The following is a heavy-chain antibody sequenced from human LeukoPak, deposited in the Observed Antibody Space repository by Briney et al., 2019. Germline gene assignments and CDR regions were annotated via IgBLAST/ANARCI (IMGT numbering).Heavy chain of an antibody. CDR1: GYTFTGYY. V-gene: IGHV1-2*02. Sequence: ASVKVSCKASGYTFTGYYMHWVRQAPGQGLEWMGWINPNSGGTNYAQKFQGRVTMTRDTSISTAYMGLSRLRSDDTAVYYCAKGRVVAGTKYLTYIWFDPWGQGTLVTVSS. CDR3: AKGRVVAGTKYLTYIWFDP. D-gene: IGHD6-19*01. CDR2: INPNSGGT. J-gene: IGHJ5*02.